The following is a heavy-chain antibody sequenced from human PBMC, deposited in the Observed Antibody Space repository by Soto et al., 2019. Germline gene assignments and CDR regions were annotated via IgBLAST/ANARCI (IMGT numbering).Heavy chain of an antibody. J-gene: IGHJ5*02. V-gene: IGHV3-74*01. CDR1: GFTFSSYW. Sequence: GGSLRLSCAASGFTFSSYWMHWVRQAPGKGLVWVSRINSDGSSTSYADSVKGRFTISRDNAKNTLYLQMNSLRAEDTALYYCAKGPWLVLINWFDPWGQGTLVTVSS. CDR3: AKGPWLVLINWFDP. CDR2: INSDGSST. D-gene: IGHD6-19*01.